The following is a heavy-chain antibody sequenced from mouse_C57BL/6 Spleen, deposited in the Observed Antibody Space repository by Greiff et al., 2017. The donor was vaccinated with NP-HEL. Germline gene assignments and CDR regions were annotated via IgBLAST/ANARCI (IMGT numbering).Heavy chain of an antibody. V-gene: IGHV1-64*01. CDR1: GYTFTSYW. D-gene: IGHD3-2*01. J-gene: IGHJ4*01. CDR2: IHPNSGST. Sequence: VQLQQSGAELVKPGASVKLSCKASGYTFTSYWMHWVKQRPGQGLEWIGMIHPNSGSTNYNEKCKSKATLTVDKSSSTAYMQLSSLTSEDSAVYYWARKADSSGLLAVDYLGQGTSVTVSS. CDR3: ARKADSSGLLAVDY.